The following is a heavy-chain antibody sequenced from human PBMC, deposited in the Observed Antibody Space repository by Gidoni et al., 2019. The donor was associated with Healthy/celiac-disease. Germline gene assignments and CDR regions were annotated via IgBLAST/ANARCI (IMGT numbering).Heavy chain of an antibody. D-gene: IGHD6-19*01. J-gene: IGHJ6*02. CDR2: MNHNSDNT. CDR3: ARGTISSGWYPYYYYYGMDV. CDR1: GYTFTSYD. V-gene: IGHV1-8*01. Sequence: HVQLVHSGAAVKKPGSSEEFCCTSAGYTFTSYDINWLRQATGPELEWMGWMNHNSDNTGYAQKFQGRGTMTRNTSISTAYMELSSLRSEETAVYYCARGTISSGWYPYYYYYGMDVWGQGTTVTVSS.